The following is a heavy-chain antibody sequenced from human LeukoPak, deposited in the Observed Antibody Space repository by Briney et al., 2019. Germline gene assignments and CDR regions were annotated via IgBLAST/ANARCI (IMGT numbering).Heavy chain of an antibody. D-gene: IGHD3-10*01. J-gene: IGHJ5*02. Sequence: GGSLRLSCAASGFTFSSYSMNWVRQAPGKGLEWVSSISSSSSYIYYADSVKGRFTISRDNAKNSLYLQMNSLRAEDTAVYYCARAHPMFYYYGSGSYYKSPWFDPWGQGTLVTVSS. V-gene: IGHV3-21*01. CDR2: ISSSSSYI. CDR3: ARAHPMFYYYGSGSYYKSPWFDP. CDR1: GFTFSSYS.